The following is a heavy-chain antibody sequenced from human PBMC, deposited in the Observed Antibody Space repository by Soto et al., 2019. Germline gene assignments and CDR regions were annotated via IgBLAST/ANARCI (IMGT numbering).Heavy chain of an antibody. D-gene: IGHD6-19*01. CDR1: GYSFTSYW. CDR3: ARSRRWSYSSGWYSPSGYCNYGISF. J-gene: IGHJ6*02. CDR2: IYPGDSDT. V-gene: IGHV5-51*01. Sequence: GESLKLSCKGSGYSFTSYWIGWVRHMPGKGLEWMGIIYPGDSDTKYSPSLQGQVSISADTSISTAYLQWTSLKASDTAMYYCARSRRWSYSSGWYSPSGYCNYGISFCGQGSKVTVSS.